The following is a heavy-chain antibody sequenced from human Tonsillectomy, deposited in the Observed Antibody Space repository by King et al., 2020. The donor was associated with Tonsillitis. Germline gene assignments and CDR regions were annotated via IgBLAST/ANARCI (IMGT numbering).Heavy chain of an antibody. CDR3: ARDHYSYDFWSGYYYYYMDV. D-gene: IGHD3-3*01. Sequence: QLVQSGGGLVKPGGSLRLSCAASGFTFSSYSMNWVRQAPGKGLEWVSSISSSSSYIYYADSVKGRFTISRDNAKNSLYLQMNSLRAEDTAVYYCARDHYSYDFWSGYYYYYMDVWGKGTTVTVSS. J-gene: IGHJ6*03. CDR2: ISSSSSYI. V-gene: IGHV3-21*01. CDR1: GFTFSSYS.